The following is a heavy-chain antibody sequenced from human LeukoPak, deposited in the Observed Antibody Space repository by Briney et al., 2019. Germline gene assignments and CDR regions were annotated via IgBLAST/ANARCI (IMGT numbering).Heavy chain of an antibody. CDR3: ARDFDFWSAI. CDR2: ISPDGSTT. CDR1: VFLFNSYG. V-gene: IGHV3-74*01. J-gene: IGHJ4*02. D-gene: IGHD3-3*01. Sequence: PGGSVILSCAASVFLFNSYGMDWVRQAPWKGLVWVSRISPDGSTTGHADSVKGRFTLSRDNAKNTLYLQMSSLRAEDTALYYCARDFDFWSAIWGQGTLVTVSS.